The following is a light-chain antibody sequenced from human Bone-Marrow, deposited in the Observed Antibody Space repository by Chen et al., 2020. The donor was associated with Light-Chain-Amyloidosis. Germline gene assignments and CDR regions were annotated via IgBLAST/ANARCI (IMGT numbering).Light chain of an antibody. V-gene: IGLV3-21*02. J-gene: IGLJ3*02. CDR3: QVWDRSSDRPV. CDR1: NIGSTS. Sequence: SYVLTQPSSVSVAPGQTATIVCGGNNIGSTSVHWYQQTPGQAPLLVVYDDSDRPSGIPERWSGSNSRNTATLTISRVEAGDEADYYGQVWDRSSDRPVFGGGTKLTVL. CDR2: DDS.